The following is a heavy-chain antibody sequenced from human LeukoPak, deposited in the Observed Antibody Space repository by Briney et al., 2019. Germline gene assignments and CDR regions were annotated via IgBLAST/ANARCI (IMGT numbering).Heavy chain of an antibody. V-gene: IGHV1-69*13. CDR1: GGTFSSYA. CDR2: IIPIFGTA. CDR3: ARADIVVVPAVVWFDP. J-gene: IGHJ5*02. Sequence: SVKVSCKASGGTFSSYAISWVRQAPGQGLEWMGGIIPIFGTANYAQRFQGRVTITADESTSTAYMELSSLRSEDTAVYYCARADIVVVPAVVWFDPWGQGTLVTVSS. D-gene: IGHD2-2*01.